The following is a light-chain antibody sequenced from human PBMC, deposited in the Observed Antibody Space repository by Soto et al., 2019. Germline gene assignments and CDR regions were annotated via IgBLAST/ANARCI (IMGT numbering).Light chain of an antibody. Sequence: QSALTQPASVSGSPGQSITISCTGTSNDVGAYNYVSWYQQHPGKAPKLVIYEVSHRPSGISDRFSGSKSGNTAFLTISGLQVEDEADYYCSSYATGSPYVFGPGTKVTVL. V-gene: IGLV2-14*01. CDR2: EVS. CDR1: SNDVGAYNY. CDR3: SSYATGSPYV. J-gene: IGLJ1*01.